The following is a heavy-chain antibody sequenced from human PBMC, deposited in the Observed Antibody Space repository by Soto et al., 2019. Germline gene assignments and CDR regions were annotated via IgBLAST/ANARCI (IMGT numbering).Heavy chain of an antibody. CDR1: GGTFSSYA. CDR3: ARSQVVTQYNWFDP. J-gene: IGHJ5*02. Sequence: ASVKVSCKASGGTFSSYAISWVRQAPGQGLEWMGWINPDNGDTKYDQKFQGRVTMTTDTSTSTAYMELRSLRSDDTAVYYCARSQVVTQYNWFDPWGQGSLVTVYS. V-gene: IGHV1-18*01. D-gene: IGHD2-15*01. CDR2: INPDNGDT.